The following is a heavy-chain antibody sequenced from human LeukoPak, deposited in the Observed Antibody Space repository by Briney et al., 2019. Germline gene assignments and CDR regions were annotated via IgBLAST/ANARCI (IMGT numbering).Heavy chain of an antibody. J-gene: IGHJ4*02. CDR3: ARERLGGSYSFDY. Sequence: GGSLRLSCAASGFTFSTYGMHWVRQAPGKGLKWVAVIWYDGSNKYYADAVKGRFTISRDNSKNTLYLQMNSLRVEDTAVYYCARERLGGSYSFDYWGQGTLVTVSS. CDR1: GFTFSTYG. CDR2: IWYDGSNK. D-gene: IGHD1-26*01. V-gene: IGHV3-33*01.